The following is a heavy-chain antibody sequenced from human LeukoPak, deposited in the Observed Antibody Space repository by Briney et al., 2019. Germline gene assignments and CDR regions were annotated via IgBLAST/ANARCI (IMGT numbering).Heavy chain of an antibody. CDR3: ARGIASSGHRVDAFDI. D-gene: IGHD3-22*01. V-gene: IGHV5-51*01. CDR2: IYPGDSDT. CDR1: GYRFTSYW. J-gene: IGHJ3*02. Sequence: GESLKISCKGSGYRFTSYWIGWVRQMPGKGLEWMGIIYPGDSDTRYSPSFQGQVTISADKSISTAYLQWSSLKASDTAMYYCARGIASSGHRVDAFDIWGQGTMVTVSS.